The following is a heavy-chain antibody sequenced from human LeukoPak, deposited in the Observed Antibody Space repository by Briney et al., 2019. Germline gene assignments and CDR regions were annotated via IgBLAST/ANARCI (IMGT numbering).Heavy chain of an antibody. V-gene: IGHV1-2*02. Sequence: ASVKVSCKASGYTFTGYYMHWVRQATGQGLEWMGWINPNSGDTNYAQKFQGRVTMTRDTTISTPYMWQSRLRADDTAVYNSAQARIGAAGTGNWFDPWRQGTLVTVPS. D-gene: IGHD6-13*01. CDR2: INPNSGDT. J-gene: IGHJ5*02. CDR1: GYTFTGYY. CDR3: AQARIGAAGTGNWFDP.